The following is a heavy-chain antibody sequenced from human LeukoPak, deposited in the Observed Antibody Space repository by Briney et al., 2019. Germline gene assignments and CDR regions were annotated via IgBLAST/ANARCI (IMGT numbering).Heavy chain of an antibody. CDR1: GVSFSGYY. J-gene: IGHJ1*01. CDR2: INHSGST. V-gene: IGHV4-34*01. Sequence: TSETLSLTCAVYGVSFSGYYWSWIRQPPGKGLEWIGEINHSGSTNYNPSLKSRVTLSVDTSKNQFSLKLSSVTAADTAVYYCARGRYFQHWGQGTLVTVSS. CDR3: ARGRYFQH.